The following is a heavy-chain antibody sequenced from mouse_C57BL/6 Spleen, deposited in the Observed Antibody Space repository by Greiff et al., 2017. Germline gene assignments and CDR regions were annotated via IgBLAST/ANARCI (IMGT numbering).Heavy chain of an antibody. CDR1: GYSFTDYN. D-gene: IGHD2-1*01. Sequence: VHVKQSGPELVMPGASVKISCKASGYSFTDYNMNWVKQSTGKSLEWIGGINPTYGTTSYNQKFKGKATLTVDQSSSTAYMQLNSLTSEDSAVYYCARESNGNPLNFDVWAQGPRSPSPQ. V-gene: IGHV1-39*01. CDR3: ARESNGNPLNFDV. CDR2: INPTYGTT. J-gene: IGHJ1*03.